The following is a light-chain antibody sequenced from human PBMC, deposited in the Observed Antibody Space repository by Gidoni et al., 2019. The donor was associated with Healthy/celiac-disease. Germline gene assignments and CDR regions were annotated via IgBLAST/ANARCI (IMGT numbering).Light chain of an antibody. CDR2: DAS. CDR1: QSVSSY. V-gene: IGKV3-11*01. CDR3: QQRSNWPT. Sequence: EIVLTQSPATLSLSPGERATLPCRASQSVSSYLAWYQQQPGQAPRLLIYDASNRATGIPARFSGSGSGPDFTLTISSLEPEDFAVYYCQQRSNWPTFGQGTKVEIK. J-gene: IGKJ1*01.